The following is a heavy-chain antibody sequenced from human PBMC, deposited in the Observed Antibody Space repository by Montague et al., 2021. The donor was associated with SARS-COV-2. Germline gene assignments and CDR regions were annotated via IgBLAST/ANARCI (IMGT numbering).Heavy chain of an antibody. D-gene: IGHD2-2*01. CDR1: GDSISSNNLY. J-gene: IGHJ5*01. Sequence: TLSLTCTLSGDSISSNNLYWTWIRQPAGKGLEWIGRISTTGSPEYNPSLKSRVTLSLDTSKNQFSLKLSSVTAADTAMYYCTIEGHITTICSGCPRNGFDSWGQGTLVTVSS. CDR3: TIEGHITTICSGCPRNGFDS. V-gene: IGHV4-61*02. CDR2: STTGSP.